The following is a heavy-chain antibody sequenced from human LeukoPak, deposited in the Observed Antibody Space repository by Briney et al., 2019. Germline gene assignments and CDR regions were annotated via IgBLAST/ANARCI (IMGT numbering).Heavy chain of an antibody. V-gene: IGHV1-2*02. J-gene: IGHJ4*02. CDR1: GYTFTGYY. Sequence: ASVKVSCKASGYTFTGYYMHWVRQAPGPGLEWMGWINPNSGGTNYAQKFQGRVTMTRDTSITTAYMELSRLRSDDTAVYYCARGYYGSGSYFVLLDYWGQGTLVTVSS. CDR2: INPNSGGT. CDR3: ARGYYGSGSYFVLLDY. D-gene: IGHD3-10*01.